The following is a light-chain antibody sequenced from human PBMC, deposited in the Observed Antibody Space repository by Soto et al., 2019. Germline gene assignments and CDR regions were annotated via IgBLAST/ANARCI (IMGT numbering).Light chain of an antibody. CDR1: SSDVGSYNL. CDR2: GVT. CDR3: CSYAGSNTYV. Sequence: QSVLTQPASVSGSPVQSITISCTGTSSDVGSYNLVSWYQQHPGKAPKFMIYGVTKRPSGVSNRFSGSKSGNTASLTISGLQAEDEADYYCCSYAGSNTYVFGTGTKVTVL. J-gene: IGLJ1*01. V-gene: IGLV2-23*02.